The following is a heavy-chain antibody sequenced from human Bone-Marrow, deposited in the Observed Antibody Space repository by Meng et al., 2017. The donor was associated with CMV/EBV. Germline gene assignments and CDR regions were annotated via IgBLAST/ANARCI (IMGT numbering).Heavy chain of an antibody. CDR3: AKGLGALWSGSYYGMDV. D-gene: IGHD3-3*01. CDR2: ISWNSGSI. J-gene: IGHJ6*02. Sequence: GGSLRPASAASAVTFSSNATSWVRQAPGKGLEWVAGISWNSGSIGYADSVKGRFTISRDNAKNSLYLQMNSLRAEDMALYYCAKGLGALWSGSYYGMDVWGQGTTVTVSS. CDR1: AVTFSSNA. V-gene: IGHV3-9*03.